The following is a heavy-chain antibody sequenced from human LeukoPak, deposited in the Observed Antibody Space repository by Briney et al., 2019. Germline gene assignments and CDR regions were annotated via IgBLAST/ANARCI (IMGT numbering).Heavy chain of an antibody. V-gene: IGHV3-74*01. CDR2: INTDGSST. J-gene: IGHJ4*02. Sequence: GGSLRLSCAASGFTFSAYWMHWVRQAPGKGLVWVSRINTDGSSTSHADYVKGRFTISRDNAKNTLFLQMNSLRAEDTAVYYCARGAGIGDYWGQGSLVTVST. CDR1: GFTFSAYW. CDR3: ARGAGIGDY. D-gene: IGHD2-21*01.